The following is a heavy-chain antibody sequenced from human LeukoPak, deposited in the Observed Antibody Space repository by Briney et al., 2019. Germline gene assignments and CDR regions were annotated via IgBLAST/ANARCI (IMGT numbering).Heavy chain of an antibody. V-gene: IGHV4-4*07. J-gene: IGHJ3*02. CDR1: GASVSSYY. D-gene: IGHD5-24*01. Sequence: SETLSLTCTVSGASVSSYYWIWIRQPAGRGLEWIGRIDASGSTNYNPSLKSRVTISVDSSKNQFSLKVSSVTAADTAVYYCARKDGDIWGQGTMVTVSS. CDR2: IDASGST. CDR3: ARKDGDI.